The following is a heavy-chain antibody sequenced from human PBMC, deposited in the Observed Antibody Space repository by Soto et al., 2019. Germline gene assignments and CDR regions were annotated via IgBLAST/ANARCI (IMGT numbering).Heavy chain of an antibody. CDR3: ATSSVLMVYATNYYYAMDV. CDR1: GYTLTELS. D-gene: IGHD2-8*01. V-gene: IGHV1-24*01. CDR2: FDPEDGET. J-gene: IGHJ6*02. Sequence: ASVKVSCKVSGYTLTELSMHWVRQAPGKGLEWMGGFDPEDGETIYAQKFQGRVTMTEDTSTDTAYMELSSLRSEDTAVYYCATSSVLMVYATNYYYAMDVWGQGTTVTVSS.